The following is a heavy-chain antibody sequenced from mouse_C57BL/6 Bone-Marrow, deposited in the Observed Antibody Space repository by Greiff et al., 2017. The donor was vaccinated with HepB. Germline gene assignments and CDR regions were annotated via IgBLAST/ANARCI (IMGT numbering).Heavy chain of an antibody. CDR2: IDPENGDT. D-gene: IGHD2-5*01. CDR1: GFNIKDDY. CDR3: TTASYYSNYGMYFDV. J-gene: IGHJ1*03. V-gene: IGHV14-4*01. Sequence: EVQLQQSGAELVRPGASVKLSCTASGFNIKDDYMHWVKQRPEQGLEWIGWIDPENGDTEYASKFQGKATITADKSSNTAYRQLSSLTSEDTAVYYCTTASYYSNYGMYFDVWGTGTTVTVSS.